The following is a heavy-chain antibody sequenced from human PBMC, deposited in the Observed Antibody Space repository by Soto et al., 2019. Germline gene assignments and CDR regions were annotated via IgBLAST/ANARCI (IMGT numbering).Heavy chain of an antibody. CDR2: IYSTGNA. D-gene: IGHD3-10*01. J-gene: IGHJ3*02. CDR3: VRGDVFDI. V-gene: IGHV4-4*07. Sequence: QVRLQESGPGLVKPSETLSLRCTVSNGSITGYYWSWVRQPAGKGLEWIGRIYSTGNANYNPSLKSRVTMSVDTSQNRFFLELTSVIAADMAMYYCVRGDVFDIWGLGTQVTVSS. CDR1: NGSITGYY.